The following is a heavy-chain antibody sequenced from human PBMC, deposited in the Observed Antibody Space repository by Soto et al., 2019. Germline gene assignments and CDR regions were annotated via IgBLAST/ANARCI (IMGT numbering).Heavy chain of an antibody. Sequence: SETLSLTCTVSGGSISSYYWSWIRQPPGKGLEWIGYIYYSGSTNYNPSLKSRVTISVDTSKNQFSLKLSSVTAADTAVYYCARDKLGDYYYFAMDVWGQGTTVTVSS. CDR3: ARDKLGDYYYFAMDV. CDR1: GGSISSYY. V-gene: IGHV4-59*01. D-gene: IGHD6-6*01. J-gene: IGHJ6*02. CDR2: IYYSGST.